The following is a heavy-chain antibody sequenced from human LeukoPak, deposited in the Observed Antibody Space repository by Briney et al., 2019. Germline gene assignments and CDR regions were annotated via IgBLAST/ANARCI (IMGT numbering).Heavy chain of an antibody. CDR2: IYTSGST. V-gene: IGHV4-4*07. CDR3: ARGGSITNDDSNAYYYYYYYYMDV. J-gene: IGHJ6*03. CDR1: GGSISSYY. Sequence: KPSETLSLTCTVSGGSISSYYWSWIRQPAGKGLEWIGRIYTSGSTNYNPSLKSRVTMSVDTSKNQFSLKLSSVTAADTAVYYCARGGSITNDDSNAYYYYYYYYMDVWGKGTTVTISS. D-gene: IGHD3-22*01.